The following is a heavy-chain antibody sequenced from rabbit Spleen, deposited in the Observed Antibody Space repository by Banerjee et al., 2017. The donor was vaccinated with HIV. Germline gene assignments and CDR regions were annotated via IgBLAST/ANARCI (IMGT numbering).Heavy chain of an antibody. CDR1: GVSFSGSSY. V-gene: IGHV1S45*01. J-gene: IGHJ6*01. CDR2: IESDNSGFT. CDR3: ARDTSSSFSSYGMDL. Sequence: QEQLVESGGGLVKPGASLTLTCIASGVSFSGSSYMCWVRQAPGKGLEWIACIESDNSGFTYFASWAKGRFTISKASSTTVTLHMTSLTAADTATYFCARDTSSSFSSYGMDLGGPGTLVTVS. D-gene: IGHD1-1*01.